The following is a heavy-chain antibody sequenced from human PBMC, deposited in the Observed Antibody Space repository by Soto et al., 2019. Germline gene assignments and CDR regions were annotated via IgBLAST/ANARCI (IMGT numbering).Heavy chain of an antibody. V-gene: IGHV1-69*06. CDR1: GGTFSSYA. CDR3: ALVPARPFYCYCGMNV. Sequence: SVKVSCKASGGTFSSYAISWVRQAPGQGLEWMGGIIPIFGTANYAQKFQGRVTITADKSTSTAYMELSSLRSEDTAVYYCALVPARPFYCYCGMNVWGQGPTVTVSS. CDR2: IIPIFGTA. J-gene: IGHJ6*02. D-gene: IGHD6-6*01.